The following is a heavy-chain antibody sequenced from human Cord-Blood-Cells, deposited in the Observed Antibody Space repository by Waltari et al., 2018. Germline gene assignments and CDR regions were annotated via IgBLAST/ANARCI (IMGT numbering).Heavy chain of an antibody. J-gene: IGHJ4*02. CDR3: TTDDGTGPFDY. D-gene: IGHD1-1*01. V-gene: IGHV3-15*01. Sequence: EVQLVESGGGLVKPGGSLRLSCAASGFTFSNAWLSWVRPAPGKGLEWVGRIKSKTDGGTTDYAAPVKGRFTISRDDSKNTLYLQMNSLKTEDTDVYYCTTDDGTGPFDYWGQGTLVTVSS. CDR2: IKSKTDGGTT. CDR1: GFTFSNAW.